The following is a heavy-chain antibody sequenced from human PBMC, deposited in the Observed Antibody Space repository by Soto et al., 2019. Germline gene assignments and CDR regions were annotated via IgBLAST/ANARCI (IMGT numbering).Heavy chain of an antibody. D-gene: IGHD2-15*01. V-gene: IGHV4-61*01. Sequence: SETLSLTCAVSGGSVDRKNYYWSWIRQPPGKGLEWIGYVENSGSANYNPSLKSRVTISVDTSKNQFSLKVISVTAADTAVYYCARAETPLHFDYWGQGTVVTVS. CDR3: ARAETPLHFDY. J-gene: IGHJ4*02. CDR2: VENSGSA. CDR1: GGSVDRKNYY.